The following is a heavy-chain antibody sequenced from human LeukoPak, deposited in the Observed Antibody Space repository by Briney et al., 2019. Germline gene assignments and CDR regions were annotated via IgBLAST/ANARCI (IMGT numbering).Heavy chain of an antibody. J-gene: IGHJ4*02. V-gene: IGHV3-11*04. CDR1: GFTFSDYY. D-gene: IGHD3-3*01. CDR2: ISSSGSTI. CDR3: AREHTMDYDFWSGYYTVYYFDY. Sequence: GGSLRLSCAASGFTFSDYYMSWIRQAPGKGLEWVSYISSSGSTIYYADSVKGRFTISRDNAKNSLYLQMNSLRAEDTAVYYCAREHTMDYDFWSGYYTVYYFDYWGQGTLVTVSS.